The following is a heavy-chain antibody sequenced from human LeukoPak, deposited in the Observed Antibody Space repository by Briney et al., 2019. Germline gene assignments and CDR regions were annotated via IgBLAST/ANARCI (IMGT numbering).Heavy chain of an antibody. CDR3: ATLTGGDDAFDI. D-gene: IGHD4-23*01. V-gene: IGHV4-61*02. J-gene: IGHJ3*02. CDR2: MYIDGNT. Sequence: SETLSLTCTVSGDSISSDSSSWNWIRQPAGKGLEWIGRMYIDGNTAYNPSLNSRVTISVDTSKNRFSLKLSSVTAADTAVYYCATLTGGDDAFDIWGQGTMVTVSS. CDR1: GDSISSDSSS.